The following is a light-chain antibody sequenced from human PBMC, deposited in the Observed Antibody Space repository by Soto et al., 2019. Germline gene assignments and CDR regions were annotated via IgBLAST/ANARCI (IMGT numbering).Light chain of an antibody. CDR3: SSYTSSSTYV. CDR1: SSDVGGYNY. Sequence: LTQPASVSGSPGQSITISCTGTSSDVGGYNYVSWYQQHPGKAPKLMIYEVSNRPSGVSNRFSGSKSGNTASLTISGLQAEDEADYYCSSYTSSSTYVFGTWTKVTVL. J-gene: IGLJ1*01. V-gene: IGLV2-14*01. CDR2: EVS.